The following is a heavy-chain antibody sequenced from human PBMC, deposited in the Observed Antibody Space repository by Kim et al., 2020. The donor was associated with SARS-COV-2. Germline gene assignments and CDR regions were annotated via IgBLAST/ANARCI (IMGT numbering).Heavy chain of an antibody. V-gene: IGHV3-15*01. D-gene: IGHD2-2*01. CDR1: GIPFSDAW. J-gene: IGHJ4*02. Sequence: GGSLRLSCAVSGIPFSDAWFNWVRQSPGKGLEWVGRIKSKTDGGTADLAAPVKGRFAISRGDSKNTLYLLMNDVKTDDAAMYYCTTVSMRWGQGTLVTVSS. CDR3: TTVSMR. CDR2: IKSKTDGGTA.